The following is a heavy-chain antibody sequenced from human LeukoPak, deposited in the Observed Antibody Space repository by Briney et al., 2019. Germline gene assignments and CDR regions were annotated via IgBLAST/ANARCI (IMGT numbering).Heavy chain of an antibody. J-gene: IGHJ6*02. V-gene: IGHV3-7*04. D-gene: IGHD3-16*01. CDR2: IKQDGSEK. CDR1: GFTFSSYW. CDR3: AREWGWTRNYYYGMDV. Sequence: PGGSLRLSCVASGFTFSSYWMSWVRQAPGKGLEWVANIKQDGSEKYYVDSVKGRFTISRDNAKNSLYLQMNSLRAEDTAVYYCAREWGWTRNYYYGMDVWGQGTTVTVSS.